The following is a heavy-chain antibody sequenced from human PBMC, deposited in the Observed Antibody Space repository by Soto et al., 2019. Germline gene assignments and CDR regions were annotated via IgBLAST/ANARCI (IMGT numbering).Heavy chain of an antibody. CDR3: AREDDGGDRDYNGLDV. Sequence: QVQLQESGPGLVRPSQTLSLTCTVSGGSISTDHYHWTWIRQTPGKGLEWIGYIHYSGSIHFNPFLQSRVSMSVDTSKNLFSLKLSSVTAADTAVYFCAREDDGGDRDYNGLDVWGQGTTVTVSS. D-gene: IGHD2-21*02. J-gene: IGHJ6*02. V-gene: IGHV4-30-4*01. CDR2: IHYSGSI. CDR1: GGSISTDHYH.